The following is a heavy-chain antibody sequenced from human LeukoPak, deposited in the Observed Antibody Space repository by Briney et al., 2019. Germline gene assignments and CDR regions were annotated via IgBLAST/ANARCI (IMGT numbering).Heavy chain of an antibody. Sequence: SGPTLVNLTQTLTLTCTFSGFSLSTSGMCVSWIRQPPGKALEWLARIDWDDDKYYSTSLKTRLTISKVTSKNQVVLTMTNMDPVDTATYYCARILYYYDSSGYLIDYWGQGTLVTVSS. D-gene: IGHD3-22*01. CDR1: GFSLSTSGMC. CDR3: ARILYYYDSSGYLIDY. CDR2: IDWDDDK. J-gene: IGHJ4*02. V-gene: IGHV2-70*11.